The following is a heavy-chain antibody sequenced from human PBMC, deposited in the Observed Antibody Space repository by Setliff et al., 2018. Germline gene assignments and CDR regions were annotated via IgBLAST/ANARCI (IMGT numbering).Heavy chain of an antibody. CDR1: SGSLSGYF. CDR2: INHSGST. V-gene: IGHV4-34*01. D-gene: IGHD6-6*01. Sequence: KPSETLSLTCAVYSGSLSGYFWSWIRQPPGKGLEWIGEINHSGSTNYNPSLKSRVTISVDTSKGQFSLKLISMTAADTAVYYCARGRNIAARLLDSWGQGTLVTVSS. J-gene: IGHJ4*02. CDR3: ARGRNIAARLLDS.